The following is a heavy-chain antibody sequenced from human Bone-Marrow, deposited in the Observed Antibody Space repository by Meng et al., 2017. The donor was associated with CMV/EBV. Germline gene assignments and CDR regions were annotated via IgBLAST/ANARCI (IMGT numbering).Heavy chain of an antibody. J-gene: IGHJ6*02. V-gene: IGHV1-2*02. D-gene: IGHD3-10*01. CDR1: GYTFTGYY. CDR3: ARGLKSRVDYGMDV. Sequence: ASVKVSCKASGYTFTGYYMHWVRQAPGQGLEWMGWINPNSGGTNYAQKFQGRVTITADKSTSTAYMELSSLRSEDTAVYYCARGLKSRVDYGMDVWGQGTTVTVSS. CDR2: INPNSGGT.